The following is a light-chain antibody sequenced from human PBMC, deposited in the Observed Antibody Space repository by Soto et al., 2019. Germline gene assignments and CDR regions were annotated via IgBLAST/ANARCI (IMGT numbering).Light chain of an antibody. CDR2: GAS. V-gene: IGKV3-20*01. Sequence: EIVLTQTPGTLSLSPGERATLSCRASQSVSSSDLAWYQQKPGQAPRLLIYGASSRATGIPDRFCGSGSGTDFTLTISRLESEDFSVYYWQQYGSPPRTFRQGTKVDSK. J-gene: IGKJ1*01. CDR3: QQYGSPPRT. CDR1: QSVSSSD.